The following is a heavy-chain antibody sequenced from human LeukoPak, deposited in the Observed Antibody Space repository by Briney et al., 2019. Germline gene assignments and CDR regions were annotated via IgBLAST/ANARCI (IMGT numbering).Heavy chain of an antibody. J-gene: IGHJ3*02. CDR2: IYYSGST. CDR1: GGSISSSSYY. Sequence: SETLSLTCTVSGGSISSSSYYWSWIRQPPGKGLEWIGYIYYSGSTNYNPSLKSRVTISVDTSKNQFSLKLSSVTAADTAVYYCARELGPYGSGSYYAFDIWGQGTMVTVSS. D-gene: IGHD3-10*01. CDR3: ARELGPYGSGSYYAFDI. V-gene: IGHV4-61*01.